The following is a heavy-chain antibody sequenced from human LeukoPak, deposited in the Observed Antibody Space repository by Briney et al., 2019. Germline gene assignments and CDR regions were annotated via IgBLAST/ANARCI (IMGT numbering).Heavy chain of an antibody. CDR2: IYSGGST. D-gene: IGHD3-10*01. V-gene: IGHV3-66*01. J-gene: IGHJ6*02. Sequence: GGSLRLSCAASGFTVSSNYMSWVRQAPGKGLEWVSVIYSGGSTYYADSVKGRFTISRDNSKNTLYLQMNSLRAEDTAVYYCARGTVDVLLWFGELLPDRYGMDVWGQGTTVTVSS. CDR1: GFTVSSNY. CDR3: ARGTVDVLLWFGELLPDRYGMDV.